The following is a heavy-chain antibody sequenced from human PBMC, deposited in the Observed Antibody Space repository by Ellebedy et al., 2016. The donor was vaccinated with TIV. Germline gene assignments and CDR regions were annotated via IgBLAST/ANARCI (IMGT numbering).Heavy chain of an antibody. J-gene: IGHJ4*02. Sequence: GSLRLXXNVSGGSLGNYYWTWIRQPPGKGLEWIGYIYYSRSTRYNPSLKSRVAISADTSRNQFSLTLRSVTAADTAVYYCARDWGRAPVLWGQGTLVTVSS. CDR1: GGSLGNYY. D-gene: IGHD3-16*01. CDR3: ARDWGRAPVL. V-gene: IGHV4-59*01. CDR2: IYYSRST.